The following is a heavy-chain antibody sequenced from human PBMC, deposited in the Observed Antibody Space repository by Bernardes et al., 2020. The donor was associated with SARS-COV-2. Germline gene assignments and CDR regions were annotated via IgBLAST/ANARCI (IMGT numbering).Heavy chain of an antibody. V-gene: IGHV1-2*02. J-gene: IGHJ4*02. CDR1: GYTFTDYF. D-gene: IGHD2-21*02. CDR2: INPNTGGT. CDR3: ARTRTTISNTGIPVDY. Sequence: ASVKVSCKASGYTFTDYFIHWVRQAPGQRLEWMGWINPNTGGTNYVQKFQGRVTMTRDTSITTAYMELSWLGSDDTAIYYCARTRTTISNTGIPVDYWGQGTLVTVSS.